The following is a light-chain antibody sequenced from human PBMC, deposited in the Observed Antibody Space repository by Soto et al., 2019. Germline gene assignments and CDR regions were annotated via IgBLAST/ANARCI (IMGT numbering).Light chain of an antibody. CDR3: QQRSNWWT. J-gene: IGKJ1*01. V-gene: IGKV3-11*01. CDR1: QSVSSY. CDR2: GAS. Sequence: EIVLTQSPATLSLSPGERATLSCRASQSVSSYLAWYQQKPGQAPRLLIYGASNRATGIPDRFSGSGPGTDFTLTISSLEPEDFAVYYCQQRSNWWTFGQGTKVEIK.